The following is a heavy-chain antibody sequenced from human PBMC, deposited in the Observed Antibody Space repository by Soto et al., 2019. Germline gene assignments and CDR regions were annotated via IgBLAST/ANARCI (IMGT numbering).Heavy chain of an antibody. Sequence: ASVKVSCKVSGYTLTELSMHWVRQAPGKGLEWMGGFDPEDGETIYAQKFQGRVTMTEDTSTDTAYMELSSLRSEDTAVYYCATDSMAGNWFDPWGQGTLVTVPQ. CDR3: ATDSMAGNWFDP. V-gene: IGHV1-24*01. CDR1: GYTLTELS. J-gene: IGHJ5*02. D-gene: IGHD3-10*01. CDR2: FDPEDGET.